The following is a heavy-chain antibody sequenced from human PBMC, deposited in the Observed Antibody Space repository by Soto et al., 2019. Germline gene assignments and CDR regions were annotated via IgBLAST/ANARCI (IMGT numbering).Heavy chain of an antibody. Sequence: QVPLVESGGGLVKPGGSLRLSCAASGFTFSDFYMSWIRQAPGKGLEWISYISSGSTNIFYADSVKGRFTVSRDNAKNSVYLQMDSLRAEDTAVYYCARDRNAAGSDYWGQGTRVTVSS. CDR2: ISSGSTNI. J-gene: IGHJ4*02. V-gene: IGHV3-11*01. D-gene: IGHD1-1*01. CDR1: GFTFSDFY. CDR3: ARDRNAAGSDY.